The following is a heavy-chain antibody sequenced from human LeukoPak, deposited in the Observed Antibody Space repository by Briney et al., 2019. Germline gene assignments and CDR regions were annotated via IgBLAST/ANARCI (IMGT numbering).Heavy chain of an antibody. CDR1: GFPFSISW. Sequence: PGGSLRLSCAASGFPFSISWMHWFRQVPGKGLMWVSRIRTDETTTYADSVRGRFTISRDNAKNTVYLQMNSLRVEDTAVHYCAKDWFATTDYWGQGILVTVSS. J-gene: IGHJ4*02. CDR3: AKDWFATTDY. D-gene: IGHD1/OR15-1a*01. V-gene: IGHV3-74*01. CDR2: IRTDETT.